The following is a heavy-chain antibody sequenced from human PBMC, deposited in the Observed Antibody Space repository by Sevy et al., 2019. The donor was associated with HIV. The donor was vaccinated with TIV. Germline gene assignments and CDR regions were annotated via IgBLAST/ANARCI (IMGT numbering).Heavy chain of an antibody. CDR3: ARDRGELLSSAFDY. D-gene: IGHD1-26*01. Sequence: GGSLRLSCAASGFTFSDYAMHWVRQAPGKVLEWVAVISYDGRNNKYNADSVKGRFTISRDNSKNTLYLQMNSLRAEDTAIYYCARDRGELLSSAFDYWGQGTLVTVSS. CDR2: ISYDGRNNK. V-gene: IGHV3-30*04. J-gene: IGHJ4*02. CDR1: GFTFSDYA.